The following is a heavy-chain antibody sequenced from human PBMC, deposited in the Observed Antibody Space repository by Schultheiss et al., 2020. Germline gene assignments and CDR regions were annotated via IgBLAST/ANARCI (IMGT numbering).Heavy chain of an antibody. D-gene: IGHD6-19*01. CDR2: IYSGGST. CDR3: ARGTVVAGLDY. J-gene: IGHJ4*02. Sequence: GGSLRLSCAASGFTVSSKYMSWVRQAPGKGLEWVSVIYSGGSTYYADSVKGRFTISRDNSKNTLYLQMNSLRAEDTAVYYCARGTVVAGLDYWGQGTLVTVSS. V-gene: IGHV3-66*02. CDR1: GFTVSSKY.